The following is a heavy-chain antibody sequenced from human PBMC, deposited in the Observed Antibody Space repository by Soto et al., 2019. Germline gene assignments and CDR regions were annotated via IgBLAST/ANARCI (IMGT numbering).Heavy chain of an antibody. D-gene: IGHD6-13*01. CDR1: SDSISRTTYY. V-gene: IGHV4-39*01. CDR3: ARGLGTAADDY. Sequence: PSETLSLTCSVSSDSISRTTYYWGWIRQPPGKGLEWIGSIYFGGSTYYNPSLRSRVTIFAEPSRNQFSLKLSSVTATDTAVYYCARGLGTAADDYWGKGTLVTVSS. J-gene: IGHJ4*02. CDR2: IYFGGST.